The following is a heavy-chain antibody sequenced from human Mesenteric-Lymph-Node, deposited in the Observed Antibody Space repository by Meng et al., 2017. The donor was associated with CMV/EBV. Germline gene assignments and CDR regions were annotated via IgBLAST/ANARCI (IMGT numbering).Heavy chain of an antibody. CDR3: AKVYGSGSYDAIDY. J-gene: IGHJ4*02. D-gene: IGHD3-10*01. Sequence: GGSLRLSCAASGFTFSDYYMNWIRQAPGKGLEWVSAISSSGGSPYYAEYVKGRFTISRDNSKNTLYLQMNSLRADDTAVYYCAKVYGSGSYDAIDYWGQGTLVTVSS. CDR2: ISSSGGSP. V-gene: IGHV3-23*01. CDR1: GFTFSDYY.